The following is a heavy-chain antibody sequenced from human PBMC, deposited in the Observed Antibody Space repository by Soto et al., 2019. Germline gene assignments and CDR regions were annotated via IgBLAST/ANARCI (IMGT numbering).Heavy chain of an antibody. CDR2: IYYSGST. V-gene: IGHV4-59*08. D-gene: IGHD1-1*01. J-gene: IGHJ5*02. CDR3: ARHFIGTPFDP. CDR1: GGSISSYY. Sequence: QVQLQESRPGLVKPSETLSLTCTVSGGSISSYYWSWIWQPPGKGLEWIGYIYYSGSTNYNPSLKCRVTISVDTSKNRFSLKMSSVTAADTAVYYCARHFIGTPFDPWGQGTLVTVSS.